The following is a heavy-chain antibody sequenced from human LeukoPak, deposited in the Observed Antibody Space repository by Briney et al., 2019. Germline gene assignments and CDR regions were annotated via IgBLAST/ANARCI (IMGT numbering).Heavy chain of an antibody. V-gene: IGHV1-69*05. J-gene: IGHJ4*02. CDR2: IIPIFGTA. D-gene: IGHD3-3*01. CDR1: GGTFSSYA. CDR3: ARGSIIGVVATLDY. Sequence: GSSVKVSCKTSGGTFSSYAASWVRQAPGQGLEWMGGIIPIFGTANYAQRFQGRVTITTDESTSTAYMELSSLRSEDTAVYYCARGSIIGVVATLDYWGQGTLVTVSS.